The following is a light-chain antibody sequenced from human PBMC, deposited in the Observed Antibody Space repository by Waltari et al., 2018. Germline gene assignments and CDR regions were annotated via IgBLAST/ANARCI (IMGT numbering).Light chain of an antibody. J-gene: IGLJ2*01. CDR2: YDA. V-gene: IGLV1-36*01. CDR3: AAWDDSLNGVV. CDR1: SSNIGHNA. Sequence: QSVLTQPPSVSEAPRQRVTISCSGSSSNIGHNAVNCYQQLPGKAPKLLIYYDARLPSGVSDRFSGSKSGTSASLAISGLQSEDEADYYCAAWDDSLNGVVFGGGTKLTVL.